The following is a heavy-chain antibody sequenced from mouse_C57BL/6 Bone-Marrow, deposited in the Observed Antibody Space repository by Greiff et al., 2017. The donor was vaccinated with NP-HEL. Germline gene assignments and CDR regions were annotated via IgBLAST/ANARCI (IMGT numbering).Heavy chain of an antibody. V-gene: IGHV7-3*01. CDR2: IRNKANGYTT. D-gene: IGHD2-3*01. J-gene: IGHJ2*01. CDR1: GFTFTDYY. Sequence: EVNVVESGGGLVQPGGSLSLSCAASGFTFTDYYMSWVRQPPGKALEWLGFIRNKANGYTTEYSASVKGRFTISRDNSQSILYLQMNALRAEDSATYYCARNGYLYYFDYWGQGTTLTVSS. CDR3: ARNGYLYYFDY.